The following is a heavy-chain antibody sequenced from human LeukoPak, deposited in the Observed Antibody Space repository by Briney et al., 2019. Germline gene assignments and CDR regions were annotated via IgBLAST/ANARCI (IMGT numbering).Heavy chain of an antibody. J-gene: IGHJ4*02. D-gene: IGHD1-26*01. CDR2: ISGSGGST. CDR1: GFTFSSYG. Sequence: RSGGSLRLSCAASGFTFSSYGMHWVRQAPGKGLEWVSAISGSGGSTYYADSVKGRFTISRDNSKNTLYLQMNSLRAEDTAVYYCAKDGGELPATFDYWGQGTLVTVSS. CDR3: AKDGGELPATFDY. V-gene: IGHV3-23*01.